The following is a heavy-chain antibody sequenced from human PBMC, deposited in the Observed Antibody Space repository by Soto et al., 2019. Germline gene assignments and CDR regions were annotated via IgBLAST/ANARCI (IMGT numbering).Heavy chain of an antibody. Sequence: SETLSLTCTVSGGSISSYYWSWIRQPPGKGLEWIGYIYYSGSTNYNPSLKSRVTISVDTSKNQFSLKLSSVTAADTAVYYCARSNNDFWISVWFDPWGQGTLVTVSS. CDR1: GGSISSYY. J-gene: IGHJ5*02. CDR3: ARSNNDFWISVWFDP. D-gene: IGHD3-3*01. CDR2: IYYSGST. V-gene: IGHV4-59*01.